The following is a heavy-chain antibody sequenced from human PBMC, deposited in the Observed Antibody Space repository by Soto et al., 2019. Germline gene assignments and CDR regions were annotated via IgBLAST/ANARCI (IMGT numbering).Heavy chain of an antibody. J-gene: IGHJ4*02. V-gene: IGHV1-18*01. CDR3: ARDLDGSGSYYTDF. CDR1: GYTFTSYG. D-gene: IGHD3-10*01. CDR2: ISAYNGNT. Sequence: QVQLVQSGAEVKKPGASVKVSCKASGYTFTSYGISWVRQAPGQGLEWMGWISAYNGNTNYAQKFQGRVTMTTDTSTGTAYMELRSLRSDDTAIYYCARDLDGSGSYYTDFWGQGTLVTVSS.